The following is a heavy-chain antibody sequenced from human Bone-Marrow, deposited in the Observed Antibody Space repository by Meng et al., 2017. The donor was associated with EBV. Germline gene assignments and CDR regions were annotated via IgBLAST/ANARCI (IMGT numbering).Heavy chain of an antibody. J-gene: IGHJ4*02. CDR1: GFTFSSYT. V-gene: IGHV3-21*01. D-gene: IGHD4-17*01. Sequence: EVQLVASGGGLVKPGGSVRLSCAASGFTFSSYTMNWVRQAPGKGLEWVSSISTSSSYIYYADSVKGRFNISRDNAKNSLYLQMNSLRAEDTAVYYCARVRGGYGDYDYWGRGALVTVSS. CDR3: ARVRGGYGDYDY. CDR2: ISTSSSYI.